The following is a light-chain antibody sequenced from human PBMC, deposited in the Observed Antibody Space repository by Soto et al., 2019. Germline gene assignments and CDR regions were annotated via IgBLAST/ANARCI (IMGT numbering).Light chain of an antibody. CDR2: DAS. J-gene: IGKJ2*01. CDR3: QQYDSLPT. CDR1: QDISNY. Sequence: DIQMTQSPSSLSASVGDRVTITCQASQDISNYLNWYQQKPGKAPKLLIYDASHLETGVPSRFSGSGSGTDFTFTITSLQPEDIATYYCQQYDSLPTFGQGTKLEIK. V-gene: IGKV1-33*01.